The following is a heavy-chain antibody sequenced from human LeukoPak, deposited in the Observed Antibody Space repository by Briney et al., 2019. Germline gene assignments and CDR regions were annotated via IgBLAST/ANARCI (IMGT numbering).Heavy chain of an antibody. Sequence: GGSLRLSCAASGFTFSSYWMHWVRQPPGKGLVWVSRTNNDGSTTSYADSVKGRFTISRDNAKNTLYLQMNSLRAEDTAVYYCARERSTVDPFDYWGQGTLVTVSS. J-gene: IGHJ4*02. V-gene: IGHV3-74*01. CDR1: GFTFSSYW. CDR3: ARERSTVDPFDY. D-gene: IGHD4-23*01. CDR2: TNNDGSTT.